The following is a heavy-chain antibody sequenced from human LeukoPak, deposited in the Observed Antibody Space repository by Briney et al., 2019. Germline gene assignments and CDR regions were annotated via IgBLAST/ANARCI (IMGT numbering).Heavy chain of an antibody. D-gene: IGHD3-22*01. CDR3: VRTVDNSGFYYDYFYAMDV. V-gene: IGHV5-51*01. CDR1: GYTFTSYR. J-gene: IGHJ6*02. CDR2: IYPGDSES. Sequence: GESLKISCRAAGYTFTSYRVAWVRQMPGKGLEWMGIIYPGDSESIYSPSFQGQVTISADKSISTAYLEWSSLEASDTAMYYCVRTVDNSGFYYDYFYAMDVWGQGTLVTVSS.